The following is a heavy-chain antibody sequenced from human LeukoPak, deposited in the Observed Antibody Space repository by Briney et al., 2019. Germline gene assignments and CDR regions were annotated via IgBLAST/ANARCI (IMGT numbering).Heavy chain of an antibody. Sequence: PGRSLRLSCAASGFTFSSYGMHRVRQAPGKGLEWVAVISYDGSNKYYADSVKGRLTISRDNSKNTLYLQMNSLRAEDTAVYYCARDDGDYDILTGYSPNWFDPWGQGTLVTVSS. CDR2: ISYDGSNK. CDR1: GFTFSSYG. V-gene: IGHV3-33*01. J-gene: IGHJ5*02. CDR3: ARDDGDYDILTGYSPNWFDP. D-gene: IGHD3-9*01.